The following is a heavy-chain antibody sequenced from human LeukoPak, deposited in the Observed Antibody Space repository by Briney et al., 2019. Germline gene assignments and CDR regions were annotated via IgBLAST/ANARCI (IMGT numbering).Heavy chain of an antibody. CDR1: GGSISSGGYY. CDR2: IYYSGST. D-gene: IGHD3-10*01. J-gene: IGHJ6*02. Sequence: SETLSLTCTVSGGSISSGGYYWSWIRQHPGKGLEWIGYIYYSGSTYYNPSLKSRVTISVDTSKNQFSLKLSSVTAADTAVYYCARDRRSYYYGSGSYWPRRYYYYYGMDVWGQGTTVTVSS. V-gene: IGHV4-31*03. CDR3: ARDRRSYYYGSGSYWPRRYYYYYGMDV.